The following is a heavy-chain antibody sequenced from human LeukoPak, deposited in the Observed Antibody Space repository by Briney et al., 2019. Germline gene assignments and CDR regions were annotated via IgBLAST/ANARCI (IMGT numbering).Heavy chain of an antibody. CDR3: ATGGRDSSGYYYSRAGYFDF. V-gene: IGHV3-23*01. J-gene: IGHJ4*02. CDR2: INDGGTRT. CDR1: GFNFSTYG. D-gene: IGHD3-22*01. Sequence: GGSLRLSCAASGFNFSTYGMSWVRQAPGKGPEWVSAINDGGTRTYYTDSVKGRFTISRDNPKSTLYLQFHSLRAEDTAIYFCATGGRDSSGYYYSRAGYFDFWGQGTLVTVSS.